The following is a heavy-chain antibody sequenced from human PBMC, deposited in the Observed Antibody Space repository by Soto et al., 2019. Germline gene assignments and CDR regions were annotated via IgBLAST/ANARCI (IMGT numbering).Heavy chain of an antibody. J-gene: IGHJ6*02. D-gene: IGHD3-3*01. CDR2: IYYSGST. V-gene: IGHV4-30-4*01. CDR3: ARQRFPYGMDV. CDR1: GGSISSADYY. Sequence: PSETLSLTCTVSGGSISSADYYWSWIRQPPGKGLEWIGYIYYSGSTYYNPSLKSRVTISVDTSKNQFSLKLSSVTAADTAVYYCARQRFPYGMDVWGQGTTVTVS.